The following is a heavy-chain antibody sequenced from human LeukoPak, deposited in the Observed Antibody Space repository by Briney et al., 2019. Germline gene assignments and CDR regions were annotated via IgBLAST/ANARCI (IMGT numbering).Heavy chain of an antibody. CDR1: GFTFSSNA. D-gene: IGHD5-18*01. J-gene: IGHJ4*02. V-gene: IGHV3-30*18. Sequence: PGGSLSLSCAASGFTFSSNAMHWVRQAPGKGLEWVAIISYDGGDKYYADSVKGRFTISRDNSKNTLDLQMNSLRTEDTAVYYCAKDQGIQLGIDYWGQGPLVTVSS. CDR3: AKDQGIQLGIDY. CDR2: ISYDGGDK.